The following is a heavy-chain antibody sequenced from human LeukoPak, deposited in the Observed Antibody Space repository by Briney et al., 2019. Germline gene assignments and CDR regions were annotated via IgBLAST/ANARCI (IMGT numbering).Heavy chain of an antibody. CDR3: ARTGTTYSFDY. D-gene: IGHD1-1*01. Sequence: PGGSLRLSCAASGFTFSHFWMSWVRQAPGKGLEWVAYIKKTGSETYYVDSVKGRFTISRDNAKNSLYLQMNSLRAEDTAVYYCARTGTTYSFDYWGQGTLVTVSS. V-gene: IGHV3-7*03. CDR2: IKKTGSET. CDR1: GFTFSHFW. J-gene: IGHJ4*02.